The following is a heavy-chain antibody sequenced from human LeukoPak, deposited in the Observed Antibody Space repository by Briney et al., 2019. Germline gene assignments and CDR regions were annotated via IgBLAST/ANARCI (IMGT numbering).Heavy chain of an antibody. J-gene: IGHJ6*02. CDR2: XXXXGST. CDR3: VRDHKIGPNQSIYYYYGMDV. CDR1: GGSISSYY. Sequence: SETLSLTCTVSGGSISSYYWSWIRQPAGKGLEWIXXXXXXGSTNYNPSLKSRVTMSVGTSKNQFSLKLSSVTAADTAVYYCVRDHKIGPNQSIYYYYGMDVWGQGTTVTVSS. D-gene: IGHD1-14*01. V-gene: IGHV4-4*07.